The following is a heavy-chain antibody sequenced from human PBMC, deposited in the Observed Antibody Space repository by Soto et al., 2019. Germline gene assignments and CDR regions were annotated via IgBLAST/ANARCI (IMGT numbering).Heavy chain of an antibody. CDR2: ISSSSSTI. Sequence: GGSLRLSCAASGFTFSSYSMNWVRQAPGKGLEWVSYISSSSSTIYYADSVKGRFTISRDNAKNSLYLQMNSLRAEDTAVYYCARNYLPYMDVWGKGTTVTVSS. D-gene: IGHD1-7*01. V-gene: IGHV3-48*01. CDR3: ARNYLPYMDV. J-gene: IGHJ6*03. CDR1: GFTFSSYS.